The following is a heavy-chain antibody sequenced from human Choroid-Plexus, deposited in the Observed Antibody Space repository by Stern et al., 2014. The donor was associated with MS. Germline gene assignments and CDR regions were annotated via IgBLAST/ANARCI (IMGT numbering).Heavy chain of an antibody. CDR1: GFTFGSCA. CDR2: VSYDGGNK. V-gene: IGHV3-30*18. D-gene: IGHD2/OR15-2a*01. J-gene: IGHJ5*02. Sequence: VQLVEPGGGVVQPGRPLRLSCVASGFTFGSCAMHWVRQAPGKGLEWVAGVSYDGGNKYYADSVKGRFTISRDNSQNTLYIQMSSLRPEDTAVYYCAKDRQYLTYFFDHWGQGSLVTVSS. CDR3: AKDRQYLTYFFDH.